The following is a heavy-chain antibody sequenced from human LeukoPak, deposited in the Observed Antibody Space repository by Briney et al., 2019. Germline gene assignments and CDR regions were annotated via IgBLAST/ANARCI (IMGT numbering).Heavy chain of an antibody. Sequence: PGGSLRLSCAASGFTFSSYAMNWVRQAPGKGLEWVAFIRYDGSNKYYADSVKGRFTISRDNSKNTLYLQMNSLRAEDTAVYYCAKVGEAGTTWVYFDYWGQGTLVTVSS. J-gene: IGHJ4*02. CDR2: IRYDGSNK. V-gene: IGHV3-30*02. CDR3: AKVGEAGTTWVYFDY. CDR1: GFTFSSYA. D-gene: IGHD1-7*01.